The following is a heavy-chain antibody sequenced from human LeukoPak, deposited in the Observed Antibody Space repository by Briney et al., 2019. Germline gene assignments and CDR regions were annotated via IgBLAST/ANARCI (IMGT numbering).Heavy chain of an antibody. CDR2: INSDGSST. CDR3: AREPARDGYKSGAFDI. V-gene: IGHV3-74*01. D-gene: IGHD5-24*01. CDR1: GFTFSTYW. Sequence: GGSLRLSCAASGFTFSTYWMHWVRQAPGKGLVWVSRINSDGSSTTYADSVKGRFTISRDNSKNTLYLQMNSLRAEDTAVYCCAREPARDGYKSGAFDIWGQGTMVTVSS. J-gene: IGHJ3*02.